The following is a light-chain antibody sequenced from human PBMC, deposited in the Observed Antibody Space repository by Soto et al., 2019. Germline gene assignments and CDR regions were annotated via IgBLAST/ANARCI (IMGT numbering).Light chain of an antibody. CDR1: QSVSSSF. V-gene: IGKV3-20*01. CDR3: QQYGSSPRT. J-gene: IGKJ1*01. CDR2: GAS. Sequence: EIVLTQSPRTLSMSPGERATLSCRASQSVSSSFLAWYQQNPGQAPRLLIYGASIRAIGIPDKFSGSGSGTDFTHTISRLEPEDFAVYYCQQYGSSPRTFGQGTKVEIK.